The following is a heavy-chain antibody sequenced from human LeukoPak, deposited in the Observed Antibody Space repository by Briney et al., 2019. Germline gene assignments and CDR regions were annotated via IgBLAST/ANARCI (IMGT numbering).Heavy chain of an antibody. CDR1: GYTFSSYE. V-gene: IGHV3-48*03. Sequence: GGSLRLSCAASGYTFSSYEMNWVRQAPGKGLEWVSYISSSGSTIYYADSVKGRFTISRDNAKNSLYLQMNSLRAEDTAVYYCAKGGDYALDYWGQGTLVTVSS. CDR2: ISSSGSTI. D-gene: IGHD4-17*01. CDR3: AKGGDYALDY. J-gene: IGHJ4*02.